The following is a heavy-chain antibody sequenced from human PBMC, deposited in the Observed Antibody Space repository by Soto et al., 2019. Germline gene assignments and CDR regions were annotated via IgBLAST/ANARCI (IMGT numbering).Heavy chain of an antibody. D-gene: IGHD5-18*01. J-gene: IGHJ1*01. CDR2: IYHSWRT. Sequence: QGQLQESGPGLLKPSETLSLTCTVSGGSVSRGSYYWSGLRQPPGNGLEWIAYIYHSWRTTYNPSLESRVTISVDTTKNQVARKLSSVTAADTAVYYGARGGYYDYFQHWGHGTLFTVSS. CDR1: GGSVSRGSYY. CDR3: ARGGYYDYFQH. V-gene: IGHV4-61*01.